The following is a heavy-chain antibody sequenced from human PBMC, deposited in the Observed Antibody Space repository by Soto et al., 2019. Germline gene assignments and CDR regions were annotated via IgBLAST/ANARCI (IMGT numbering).Heavy chain of an antibody. V-gene: IGHV1-46*01. CDR3: ARDYADGRSAH. J-gene: IGHJ4*02. D-gene: IGHD6-25*01. Sequence: QVQLVQSGAEVKKPGASVKVSCKASGYTFTSYYMHWVRQAPGQGLEWMGIINPSGGSTSYAQKFQGRVTMTRDTSTSTVYMELSSLRSEDTVVYYCARDYADGRSAHWGQGTLVTVSS. CDR2: INPSGGST. CDR1: GYTFTSYY.